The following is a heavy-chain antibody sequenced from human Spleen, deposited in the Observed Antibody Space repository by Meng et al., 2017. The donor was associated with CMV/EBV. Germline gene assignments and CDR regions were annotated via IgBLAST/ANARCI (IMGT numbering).Heavy chain of an antibody. Sequence: SVKVSCKASGGTFNSYAISWVRQAPGQGLEWMGGIIPIFGTANYAQKFQDGVTITTDESTSTAYMELSSLRSEDTAVYYCAREGGGYSSRHLPRAFDIWGQGTMVTVSS. CDR3: AREGGGYSSRHLPRAFDI. J-gene: IGHJ3*02. CDR1: GGTFNSYA. V-gene: IGHV1-69*05. D-gene: IGHD6-13*01. CDR2: IIPIFGTA.